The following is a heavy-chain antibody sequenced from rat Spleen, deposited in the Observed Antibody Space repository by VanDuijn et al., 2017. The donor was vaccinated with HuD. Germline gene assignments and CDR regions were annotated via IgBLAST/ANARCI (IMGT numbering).Heavy chain of an antibody. CDR1: GFIFSDYN. D-gene: IGHD1-11*01. Sequence: EVQLAESGGGLVQPGRSLKLSCAASGFIFSDYNMAWVRQAPERGLEWIATITSGGSSTYYLDSVKGRFTISRDNAENTVYLQMNSLRSEDTATYYCARGGPDYWGQGVMVTVSS. CDR2: ITSGGSST. V-gene: IGHV5-7*01. J-gene: IGHJ2*01. CDR3: ARGGPDY.